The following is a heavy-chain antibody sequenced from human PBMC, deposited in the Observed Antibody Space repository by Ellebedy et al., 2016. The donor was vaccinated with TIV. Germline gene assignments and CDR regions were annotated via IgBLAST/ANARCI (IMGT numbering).Heavy chain of an antibody. D-gene: IGHD2-15*01. V-gene: IGHV3-13*05. CDR2: IGSAGYP. Sequence: GGSLRLSCAASGFTFSSYDMHWVRQATGKGLEWVSGIGSAGYPYYPGSVKGRFTISREDAKNSLYLQMNSLRAGDTAVYYCARGQRTPWPTREPYFDYWGQGTLVTVSS. CDR1: GFTFSSYD. J-gene: IGHJ4*02. CDR3: ARGQRTPWPTREPYFDY.